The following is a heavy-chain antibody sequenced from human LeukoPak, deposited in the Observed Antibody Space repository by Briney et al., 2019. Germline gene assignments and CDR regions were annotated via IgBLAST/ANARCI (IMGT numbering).Heavy chain of an antibody. V-gene: IGHV3-30*02. Sequence: GGSLRLSCRASGFTFSIYGMHWVRQAPGKGLEWVAYTRYDGGQKYYADSVRGRFTISRDNSKNTLYLQMDSLRAEDTAVYYCAKVSPGRTGTTVGFDYWGQGTLVTVSS. J-gene: IGHJ4*02. CDR1: GFTFSIYG. CDR3: AKVSPGRTGTTVGFDY. CDR2: TRYDGGQK. D-gene: IGHD1-7*01.